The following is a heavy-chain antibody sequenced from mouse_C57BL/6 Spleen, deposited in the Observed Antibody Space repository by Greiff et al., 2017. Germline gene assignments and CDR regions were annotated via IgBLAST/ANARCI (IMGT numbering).Heavy chain of an antibody. CDR1: GYTFTSYG. CDR3: ARSYGSPYWYFEV. CDR2: IYIGNGYT. J-gene: IGHJ1*03. D-gene: IGHD1-1*01. V-gene: IGHV1-58*01. Sequence: EVKLMESGAELVRPGSSVKMSCKTSGYTFTSYGINWVKQRPGQGLEWIGYIYIGNGYTEYNEKFKGKATLTSDKSSSTAYMQLSSLTSEDSAIYFCARSYGSPYWYFEVWGTGTTVTVSS.